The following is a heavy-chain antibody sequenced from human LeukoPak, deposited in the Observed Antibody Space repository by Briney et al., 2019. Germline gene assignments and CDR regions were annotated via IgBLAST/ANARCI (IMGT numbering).Heavy chain of an antibody. CDR3: ARAPLKQWLITH. CDR1: GDSVSSKSAA. J-gene: IGHJ4*02. D-gene: IGHD6-19*01. CDR2: TYYRSKWSS. Sequence: SQTLSLTCAISGDSVSSKSAAWNWTRQSPSRGLEWLGRTYYRSKWSSGYAESVKSRITINPDTSKNQFSLQLRSVTPEDTAVYYCARAPLKQWLITHWGQGTLVTVSS. V-gene: IGHV6-1*01.